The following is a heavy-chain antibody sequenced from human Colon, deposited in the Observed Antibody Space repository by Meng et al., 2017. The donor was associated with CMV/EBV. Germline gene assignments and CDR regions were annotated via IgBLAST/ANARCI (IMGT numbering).Heavy chain of an antibody. CDR3: TRTFRYYFDF. Sequence: ETLSLTCATSGFIFSDHNINWVRQAPGKGLEWVSSISSSGNYIYYADSVKGRFTISRDNAKDSVDLLMTSLRAEDTAVYYCTRTFRYYFDFWGQGTLVTVSS. CDR2: ISSSGNYI. CDR1: GFIFSDHN. J-gene: IGHJ4*02. D-gene: IGHD2/OR15-2a*01. V-gene: IGHV3-21*01.